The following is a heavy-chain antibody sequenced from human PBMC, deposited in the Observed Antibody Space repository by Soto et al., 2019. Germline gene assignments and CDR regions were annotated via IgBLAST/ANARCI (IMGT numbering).Heavy chain of an antibody. J-gene: IGHJ4*02. D-gene: IGHD1-1*01. Sequence: ASVKVSCKASGYTFTSYGMSWVRQAPGQGLQWMGWISAYNGNTNYAQKLQGRVAMTTDTSTSTAYMELRSLRSDDTATYSCVRRYDPYYFDYWGQGTLVTVSS. CDR2: ISAYNGNT. CDR1: GYTFTSYG. CDR3: VRRYDPYYFDY. V-gene: IGHV1-18*01.